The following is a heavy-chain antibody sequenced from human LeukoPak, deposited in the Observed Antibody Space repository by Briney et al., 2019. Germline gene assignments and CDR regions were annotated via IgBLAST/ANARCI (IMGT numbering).Heavy chain of an antibody. CDR2: IIPIFGTA. J-gene: IGHJ6*02. V-gene: IGHV1-69*01. D-gene: IGHD3-9*01. Sequence: ASVKVSCKASGGTFSGYAISWVRQAPGQGLEWMGGIIPIFGTANYAQKFQGRVTITADESTSTAYMELSSLRSEDTAVYYCARGRPYYDILTGYKAAYYYYGMDVWGQGTTVTVSS. CDR3: ARGRPYYDILTGYKAAYYYYGMDV. CDR1: GGTFSGYA.